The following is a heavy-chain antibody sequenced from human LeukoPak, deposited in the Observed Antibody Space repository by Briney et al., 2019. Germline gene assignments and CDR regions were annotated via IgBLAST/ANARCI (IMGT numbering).Heavy chain of an antibody. CDR3: VSLRKRGGAFDN. CDR2: IDDSGNS. Sequence: PSETLSLTCTVSGGSINRHNWTWIGQPPGKGLEWIGYIDDSGNSKYNPSLKSRVTISVDTSKNQFSLKLRSVTAADTAVYYCVSLRKRGGAFDNWGQGTMVTVSS. J-gene: IGHJ3*02. V-gene: IGHV4-59*11. CDR1: GGSINRHN.